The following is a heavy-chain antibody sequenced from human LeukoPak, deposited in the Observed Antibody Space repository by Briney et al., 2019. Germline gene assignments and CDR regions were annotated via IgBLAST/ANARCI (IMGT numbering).Heavy chain of an antibody. V-gene: IGHV3-23*01. CDR1: GFTFDDYG. Sequence: GGSLRLSCAASGFTFDDYGMSWVRQAPGKGLEGVSAISGSGGSTYYADSVKGRFTISRDNSKNTLYLQMNSLRAEDTDVYYCAKVNSRGYSYGYFDYWGQGTLVTVSS. CDR3: AKVNSRGYSYGYFDY. CDR2: ISGSGGST. D-gene: IGHD5-18*01. J-gene: IGHJ4*02.